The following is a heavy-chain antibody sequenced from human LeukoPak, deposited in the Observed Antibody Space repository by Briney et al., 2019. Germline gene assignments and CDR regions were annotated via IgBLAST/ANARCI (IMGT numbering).Heavy chain of an antibody. Sequence: GGTLRLSCAASGFTFSSYWMSWVRQAPGKGLEWVANIKQDGSEKYYVDSVKGRFTTSRDNAKNSLYLQMNSLRAEDTAVYYCAKDQRPHPAIFDYWGQGTLVTVSS. CDR2: IKQDGSEK. D-gene: IGHD2-2*01. V-gene: IGHV3-7*03. J-gene: IGHJ4*02. CDR3: AKDQRPHPAIFDY. CDR1: GFTFSSYW.